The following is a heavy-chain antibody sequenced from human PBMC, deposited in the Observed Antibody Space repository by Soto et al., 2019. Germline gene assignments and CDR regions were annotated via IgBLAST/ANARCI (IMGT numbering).Heavy chain of an antibody. Sequence: SAVKFSCKASAGTFSSHAISSVRLSLGEGVERTRGIIPIFGTANYAKKFRGRVTITADESTSTTYMELGSLRSEDTAVSYCARGDYDIFTGYRHPYYYYGMDVWGQGTTVTVYS. J-gene: IGHJ6*02. CDR1: AGTFSSHA. CDR2: IIPIFGTA. CDR3: ARGDYDIFTGYRHPYYYYGMDV. D-gene: IGHD3-9*01. V-gene: IGHV1-69*01.